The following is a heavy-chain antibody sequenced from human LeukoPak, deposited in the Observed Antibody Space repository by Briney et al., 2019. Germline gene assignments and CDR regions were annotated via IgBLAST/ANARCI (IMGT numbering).Heavy chain of an antibody. D-gene: IGHD2-21*02. CDR1: GLTFSGST. Sequence: PGGSLRLSCAASGLTFSGSTMHWVRQASRKGLEWVGHIRDKVYNYATAYAASVKGRFTISRDDSKNTAYLQMNSLKTEDTAVYYCSRHETLPGDYWGQGTLVTVSS. CDR3: SRHETLPGDY. V-gene: IGHV3-73*01. J-gene: IGHJ4*02. CDR2: IRDKVYNYAT.